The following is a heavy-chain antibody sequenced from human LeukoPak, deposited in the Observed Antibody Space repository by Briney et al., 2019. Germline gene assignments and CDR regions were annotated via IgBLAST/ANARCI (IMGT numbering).Heavy chain of an antibody. D-gene: IGHD2-2*01. J-gene: IGHJ4*02. CDR3: ARVRFVGTMPYYFDY. CDR1: GYSISSGYY. V-gene: IGHV4-38-2*02. CDR2: IYHSGST. Sequence: SETLSLTCTVSGYSISSGYYWGWIRQPPGKGLEWIGSIYHSGSTYYNPSLKSRVTISVDTSKNQFSLKLSSVTAADTAVYYCARVRFVGTMPYYFDYWGQGTLVTVSS.